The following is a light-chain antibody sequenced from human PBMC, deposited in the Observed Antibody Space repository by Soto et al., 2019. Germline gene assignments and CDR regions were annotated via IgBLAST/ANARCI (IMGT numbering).Light chain of an antibody. CDR3: QQFNNYPLT. V-gene: IGKV1-5*01. CDR2: DAS. J-gene: IGKJ4*01. Sequence: DIQMTQSPSTLSASVGDRVTITCRASQSLSSWLAWYQQKPGKPPKLLIYDASNLESGVPSRFSGSGSGTEFTLTISSLQPDDFATYYCQQFNNYPLTFGGETKVDIK. CDR1: QSLSSW.